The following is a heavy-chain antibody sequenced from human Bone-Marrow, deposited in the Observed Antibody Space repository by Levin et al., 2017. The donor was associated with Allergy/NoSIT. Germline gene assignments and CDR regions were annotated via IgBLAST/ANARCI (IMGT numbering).Heavy chain of an antibody. V-gene: IGHV3-15*01. CDR3: VTGSDTGRFQGSAFDI. CDR1: GFTFINAW. CDR2: IKSKTYRETR. D-gene: IGHD1-26*01. J-gene: IGHJ3*02. Sequence: PGGSLRLSCAASGFTFINAWMSWVRHAPGKGLEWVGRIKSKTYRETRDYAAPVKDRFIISRDDSENTLFLEMTSLNTDDTAVYYCVTGSDTGRFQGSAFDIWGRGTMVTVSS.